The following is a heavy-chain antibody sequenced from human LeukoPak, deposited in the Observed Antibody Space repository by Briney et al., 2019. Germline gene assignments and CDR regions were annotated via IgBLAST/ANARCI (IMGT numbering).Heavy chain of an antibody. J-gene: IGHJ5*02. V-gene: IGHV4-39*01. CDR2: IYYSGST. Sequence: ETESLTCTVSGGSITTSSYYWGWIRQPPGKGLEWIGIIYYSGSTYYNTSLKGRVTISVDTSKNQFSLKLSSVTAADTAVYYCARHSRDYPDNWFGPWGQGTPVSLSS. D-gene: IGHD4-17*01. CDR1: GGSITTSSYY. CDR3: ARHSRDYPDNWFGP.